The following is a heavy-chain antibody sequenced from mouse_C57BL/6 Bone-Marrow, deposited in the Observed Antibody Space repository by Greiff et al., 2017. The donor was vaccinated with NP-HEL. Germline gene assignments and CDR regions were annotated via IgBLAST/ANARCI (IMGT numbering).Heavy chain of an antibody. D-gene: IGHD3-2*01. V-gene: IGHV1-61*01. CDR1: GYTFTSYW. CDR2: IYPSDSET. CDR3: ARGEGLGQLYD. J-gene: IGHJ2*01. Sequence: QVQLQQPGAELVRPGSSVKLSCKASGYTFTSYWMDWVKQRPGQGLEWIGNIYPSDSETHYNQKFKDKATLTVVKSSSTAYMQLSSLTSEDSAVYYCARGEGLGQLYDWGQGTTLTVSS.